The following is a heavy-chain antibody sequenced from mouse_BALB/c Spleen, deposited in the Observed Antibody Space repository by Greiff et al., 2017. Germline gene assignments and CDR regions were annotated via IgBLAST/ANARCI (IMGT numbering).Heavy chain of an antibody. V-gene: IGHV14-1*02. CDR1: GFNIKDYY. Sequence: EVQLQQSGAELVRPGALVKLSCKASGFNIKDYYMHWVKQRPEQGLEWIGWIDPENGNTIYDPKFQGKASITADTSSNTAYLQLSSLTSEDTAVYYCARGEEFAYWGQGTLVTVSA. J-gene: IGHJ3*01. CDR3: ARGEEFAY. CDR2: IDPENGNT.